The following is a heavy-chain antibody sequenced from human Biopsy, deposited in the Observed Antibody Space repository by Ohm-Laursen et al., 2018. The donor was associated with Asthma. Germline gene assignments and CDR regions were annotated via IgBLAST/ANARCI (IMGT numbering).Heavy chain of an antibody. V-gene: IGHV3-53*01. D-gene: IGHD2/OR15-2a*01. CDR1: GFTVSSNG. CDR2: IYSGGGT. J-gene: IGHJ5*02. CDR3: ARDESFSMASGSWFDP. Sequence: LSLTCAASGFTVSSNGMSWVRQPPGKGLEWVSVIYSGGGTFYADSVKGRVTISRDISKNTLSLQMNSLRAEDTAVYYCARDESFSMASGSWFDPWGQGTLVTVSS.